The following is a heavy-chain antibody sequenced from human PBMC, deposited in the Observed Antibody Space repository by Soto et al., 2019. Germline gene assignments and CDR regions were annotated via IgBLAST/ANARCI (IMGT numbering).Heavy chain of an antibody. CDR1: GFTFNTW. V-gene: IGHV3-74*01. Sequence: PGGSLRLSCAASGFTFNTWMHWVRQAPGEGLVWVSSIDSDGSITSYADSVEGRFTISRDNAKNTLYLQMNSLRAEDTAVYYCATLGLQQAFWGQGTLVTVSS. CDR2: IDSDGSIT. J-gene: IGHJ4*02. CDR3: ATLGLQQAF. D-gene: IGHD2-21*02.